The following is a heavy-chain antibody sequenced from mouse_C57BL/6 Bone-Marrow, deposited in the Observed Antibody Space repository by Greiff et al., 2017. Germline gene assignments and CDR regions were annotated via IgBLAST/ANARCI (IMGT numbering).Heavy chain of an antibody. CDR3: TRRASPWFAY. CDR1: GYTFTDYE. V-gene: IGHV1-15*01. CDR2: IDPETGGT. D-gene: IGHD3-1*01. J-gene: IGHJ3*01. Sequence: VQLQQSGAELVRPGASVTLSCKASGYTFTDYEMHWVKQTPVHGLEWIGAIDPETGGTAYNQKFKGKAILTADKSSSTAYMELRGLTSEDSAVYYCTRRASPWFAYWGQGTLVTVSA.